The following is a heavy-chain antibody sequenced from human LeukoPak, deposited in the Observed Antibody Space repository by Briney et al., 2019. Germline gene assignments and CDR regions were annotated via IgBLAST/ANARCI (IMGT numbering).Heavy chain of an antibody. V-gene: IGHV4-34*01. CDR1: GGSFSGYY. D-gene: IGHD3-3*01. J-gene: IGHJ6*02. CDR3: ARVGYDFWSGYYNQMDV. Sequence: SETLSLTCAVYGGSFSGYYRSWIHQPPGKGLEWIGEINHSGSTNYNPSLKSRVTISVDTSKNQFSLKLSSVTAADTAVYYCARVGYDFWSGYYNQMDVWGQGTTVTVSS. CDR2: INHSGST.